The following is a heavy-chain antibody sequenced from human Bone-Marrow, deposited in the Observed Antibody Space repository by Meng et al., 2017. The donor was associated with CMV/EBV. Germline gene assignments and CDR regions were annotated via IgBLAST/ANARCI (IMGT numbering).Heavy chain of an antibody. J-gene: IGHJ1*01. CDR2: IYYSGST. D-gene: IGHD2-2*02. CDR1: GGSISSYY. Sequence: SETLSLTCTVSGGSISSYYWSWIRQPPGKGLEWIGYIYYSGSTNYNPSLKSRVTISVDTSKNPFSLKLSSVTAADTAVYYCARTYCSSTSCYRGYFQHWGQGTLVTVSS. CDR3: ARTYCSSTSCYRGYFQH. V-gene: IGHV4-59*01.